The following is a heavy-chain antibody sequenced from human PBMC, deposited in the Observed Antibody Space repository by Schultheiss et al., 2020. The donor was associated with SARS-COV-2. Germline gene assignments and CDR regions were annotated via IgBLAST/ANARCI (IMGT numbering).Heavy chain of an antibody. J-gene: IGHJ3*02. V-gene: IGHV3-7*03. Sequence: GGSLRLSCAVSGFTFSSFSMSWVRQAPGKGLEWVANIMQDGSEKYYVDSVKGRFTISRDNAKNSLYLQMNSLRAEDTAVYYCASGSRYYYYAFDIWGQGTMVTVSS. CDR2: IMQDGSEK. D-gene: IGHD3-22*01. CDR3: ASGSRYYYYAFDI. CDR1: GFTFSSFS.